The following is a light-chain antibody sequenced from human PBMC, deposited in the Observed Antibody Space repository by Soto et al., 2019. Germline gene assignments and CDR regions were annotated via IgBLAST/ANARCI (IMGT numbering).Light chain of an antibody. CDR2: DAS. Sequence: EIVLTQSPVTLSLSPGERATLSCRASQSINNYLAWYQQKPGQAPRLLIYDASNRATGIPARFSGSGSGTDFTLTISSLEPEDFAVYYCQQRFNWQVTFXQGTKVDIK. CDR3: QQRFNWQVT. V-gene: IGKV3-11*01. J-gene: IGKJ1*01. CDR1: QSINNY.